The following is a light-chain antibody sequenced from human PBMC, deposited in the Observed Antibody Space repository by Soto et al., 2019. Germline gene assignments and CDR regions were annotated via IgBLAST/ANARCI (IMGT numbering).Light chain of an antibody. Sequence: DIQMPQSPSSLSASVGDRVTITCRASQGIRTPLGWYQRKPWKAPERLIYAASSLQGGVPSRFSGSGSGTEFTLTISSLQTEDFATYYWLQHNTYPYSFGQGSKLEIQ. V-gene: IGKV1-17*01. J-gene: IGKJ2*03. CDR3: LQHNTYPYS. CDR1: QGIRTP. CDR2: AAS.